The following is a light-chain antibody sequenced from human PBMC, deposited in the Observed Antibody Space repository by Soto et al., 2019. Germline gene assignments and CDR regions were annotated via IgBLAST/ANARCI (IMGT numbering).Light chain of an antibody. CDR1: QSIGTW. J-gene: IGKJ1*01. CDR3: QQSNTYPWT. V-gene: IGKV1-5*01. Sequence: DIQMTQSPSTLSASVGDRVTITCRASQSIGTWLAWYQQKPGKAPKLLIYEASSLESGVPSRFSGSGSGTEFTLAISSLQPDDFAIDWCQQSNTYPWTFGKGTKVEVK. CDR2: EAS.